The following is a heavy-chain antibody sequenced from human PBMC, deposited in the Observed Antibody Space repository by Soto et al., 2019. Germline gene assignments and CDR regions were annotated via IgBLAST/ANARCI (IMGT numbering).Heavy chain of an antibody. CDR2: IWYDGSNK. Sequence: LRLSCAASGFTFSSYGMHWVRQAPGKGLEWVAVIWYDGSNKYYADSVKGRFTISRDNSKNTLYLQMNSLRAEDTAVYYCARGLYYYDSSGYYPHFDYSAQGTLVTVSS. V-gene: IGHV3-33*01. CDR3: ARGLYYYDSSGYYPHFDY. CDR1: GFTFSSYG. J-gene: IGHJ4*02. D-gene: IGHD3-22*01.